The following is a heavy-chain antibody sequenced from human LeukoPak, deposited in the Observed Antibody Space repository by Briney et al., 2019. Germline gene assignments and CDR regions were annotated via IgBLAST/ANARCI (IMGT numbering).Heavy chain of an antibody. D-gene: IGHD6-6*01. CDR1: GFIFSNNV. J-gene: IGHJ6*03. V-gene: IGHV3-30-3*01. CDR3: ANIVPDSSSSYYYYMDV. CDR2: ISHDGSNE. Sequence: GRSLRLSCAASGFIFSNNVMHWVRQAPGKGLDWVSIISHDGSNEYYADSVKGRFSISRDNSGNTLYLQMNSLRAEDTAVYYCANIVPDSSSSYYYYMDVWGKGTTDTVSS.